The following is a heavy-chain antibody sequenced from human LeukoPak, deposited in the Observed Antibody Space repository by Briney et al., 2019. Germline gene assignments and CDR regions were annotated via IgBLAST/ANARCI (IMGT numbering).Heavy chain of an antibody. Sequence: PSGGSLRLSCADSGFTFSSSAMSWVRQAPGKGLEWVANIKQDGSEKYYVDSVKGRFTISRDNAKNSLYLQMNSLRAEDTAVYYCARDLTYKYYDILTGYYNSDTYFDYWGQGTLVTVSS. CDR2: IKQDGSEK. J-gene: IGHJ4*02. CDR3: ARDLTYKYYDILTGYYNSDTYFDY. CDR1: GFTFSSSA. D-gene: IGHD3-9*01. V-gene: IGHV3-7*03.